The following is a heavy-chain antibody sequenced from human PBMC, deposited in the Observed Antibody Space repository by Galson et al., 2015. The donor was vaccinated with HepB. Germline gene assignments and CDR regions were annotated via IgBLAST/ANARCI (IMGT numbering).Heavy chain of an antibody. CDR1: GYPFTSYD. D-gene: IGHD3-16*01. J-gene: IGHJ4*02. Sequence: SVKVSCKASGYPFTSYDINWVRQATGQGLDWMGWMSPDSGKTGHAQKFQARVTMTRNKSINTAYMELSSLRFDDTATYFCMITYYGGRSAWGQGTLVTVSS. V-gene: IGHV1-8*01. CDR2: MSPDSGKT. CDR3: MITYYGGRSA.